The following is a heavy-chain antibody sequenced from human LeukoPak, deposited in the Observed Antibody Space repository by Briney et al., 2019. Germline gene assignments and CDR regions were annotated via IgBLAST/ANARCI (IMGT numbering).Heavy chain of an antibody. CDR1: GFTVSSNY. Sequence: GGSLRLSCAASGFTVSSNYMSWVRQAPGKGLEWVSVIYSGGSTYYADSVKGRFTISRDNSKNTLYLQMNSLRAEDTAVYYCARESEGGIYGSGAFDIWGQGTMVTVSS. CDR2: IYSGGST. J-gene: IGHJ3*02. CDR3: ARESEGGIYGSGAFDI. V-gene: IGHV3-66*01. D-gene: IGHD3-10*01.